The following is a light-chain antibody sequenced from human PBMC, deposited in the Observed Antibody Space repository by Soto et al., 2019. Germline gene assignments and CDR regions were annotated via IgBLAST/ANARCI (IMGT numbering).Light chain of an antibody. J-gene: IGKJ5*01. CDR1: QSVSSN. Sequence: EIVTTQSPANLYVSQGERATLSCRASQSVSSNLAWYQQKPGQAPMLLIYGASSRATGIPDRFSGSGTGTDFTLTNSRLEPEEFAVYYCQQYGSSPITFGQGTRLEI. CDR3: QQYGSSPIT. V-gene: IGKV3-20*01. CDR2: GAS.